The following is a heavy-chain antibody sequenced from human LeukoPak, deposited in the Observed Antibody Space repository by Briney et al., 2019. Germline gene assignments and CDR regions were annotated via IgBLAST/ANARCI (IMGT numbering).Heavy chain of an antibody. D-gene: IGHD2-2*01. V-gene: IGHV6-1*01. Sequence: SQTLSLTCAISGDSVSSNSVTWNWIRQSPSRGLEWLGRTYYRSTWYNDYAVSVRGRITVNPDTSKNQFSLHLNSVTPEDTSVYYCARRLTQYDCFDPWGQGILVTVSS. J-gene: IGHJ5*02. CDR1: GDSVSSNSVT. CDR2: TYYRSTWYN. CDR3: ARRLTQYDCFDP.